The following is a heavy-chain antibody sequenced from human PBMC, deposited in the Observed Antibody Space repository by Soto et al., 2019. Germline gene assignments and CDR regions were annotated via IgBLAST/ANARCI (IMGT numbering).Heavy chain of an antibody. CDR2: INAGNGDT. Sequence: ASVKVSCKASGYTFTTYVMHWVRQAPGQRLEWMGWINAGNGDTRYSQNFQARVTITRDTSASTVYIEVSSLRSEDTAVYYCARDAKGINENWGYSDPWGQGTLVTVSS. V-gene: IGHV1-3*01. D-gene: IGHD3-16*01. J-gene: IGHJ5*02. CDR1: GYTFTTYV. CDR3: ARDAKGINENWGYSDP.